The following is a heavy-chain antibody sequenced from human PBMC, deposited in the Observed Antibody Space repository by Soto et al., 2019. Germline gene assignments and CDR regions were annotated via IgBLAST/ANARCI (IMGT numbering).Heavy chain of an antibody. D-gene: IGHD2-15*01. J-gene: IGHJ4*02. Sequence: QVQLVESGGGVVQPGRSLRLSCVASGFKFTDYGLNWVRQTPGKGLEWVAISWFDGSIAYYAESVKGRFTISRDDSRNTVYLHMNSLRGEDTAIYYCARDGARIDCSGKFAYWDQGTQVTVSS. V-gene: IGHV3-33*01. CDR1: GFKFTDYG. CDR3: ARDGARIDCSGKFAY. CDR2: SWFDGSIA.